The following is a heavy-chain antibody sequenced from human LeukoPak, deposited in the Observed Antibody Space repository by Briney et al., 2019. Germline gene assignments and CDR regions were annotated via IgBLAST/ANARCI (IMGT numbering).Heavy chain of an antibody. CDR2: ISGSGLST. CDR1: GFTFSNYA. V-gene: IGHV3-23*01. Sequence: PGGSLRLSCAASGFTFSNYAMSWVRQAPGKGLEWVSGISGSGLSTYYADSVKGRFTISRDNSKNTLYLQMNSLRAEDTAVYYCANRVGYSYGAWGQGTLVTVSS. CDR3: ANRVGYSYGA. J-gene: IGHJ5*02. D-gene: IGHD5-18*01.